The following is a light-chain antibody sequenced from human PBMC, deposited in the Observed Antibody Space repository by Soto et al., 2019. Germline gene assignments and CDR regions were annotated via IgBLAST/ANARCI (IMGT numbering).Light chain of an antibody. V-gene: IGKV3-15*01. J-gene: IGKJ5*01. CDR2: GAS. CDR1: QSVRTH. CDR3: QQYDNWPPIT. Sequence: EIVMTQSPATLSVSPGERATLSCRASQSVRTHLAWYQQKRGQAPRLLIYGASTRAINIPARFSGSGSGTEFTLTITSLQAEDFAVSYGQQYDNWPPITFGQGTRLEIK.